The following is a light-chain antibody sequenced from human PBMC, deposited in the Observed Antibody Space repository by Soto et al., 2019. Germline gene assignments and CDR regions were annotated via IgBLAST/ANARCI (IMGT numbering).Light chain of an antibody. V-gene: IGKV1-39*01. CDR3: QQGYSSAIT. CDR2: SVS. Sequence: DIQMTQSPSSLSASVGDTVTITCRASQSIGKHLNWYQQKPGKAPKFLIYSVSSLQSGVPSRFSGSASGTDFTLTINSLQPEDFATYYCQQGYSSAITFGQGTRLEIK. J-gene: IGKJ5*01. CDR1: QSIGKH.